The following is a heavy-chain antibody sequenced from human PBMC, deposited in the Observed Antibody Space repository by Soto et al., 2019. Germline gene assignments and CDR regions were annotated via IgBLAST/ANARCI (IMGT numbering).Heavy chain of an antibody. CDR1: GGTFSSYA. Sequence: QVQLVQSGAEVKKPGSSVKVSCKASGGTFSSYAISWVRQAPGQGLEWMGGISPIFGTANYAQKFQGRVTITPDDSTSTAYMELSSLRSEDTAVYYCSRVNYYGSGVLDYWGQGTLVTVSS. CDR3: SRVNYYGSGVLDY. CDR2: ISPIFGTA. J-gene: IGHJ4*02. V-gene: IGHV1-69*01. D-gene: IGHD3-10*01.